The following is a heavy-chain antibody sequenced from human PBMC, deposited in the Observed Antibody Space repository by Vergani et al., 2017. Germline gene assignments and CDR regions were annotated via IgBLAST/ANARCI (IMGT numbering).Heavy chain of an antibody. D-gene: IGHD3-10*01. CDR1: GFTFSSYA. J-gene: IGHJ4*02. Sequence: EVQLLESGGGLVQPGGSLRLSCAASGFTFSSYAMSWVRQAPGKGLEWVSAISGSGGSTYYADSVKGRFTISRDNSKNTLYLQMNSLRGEDTAVYYCAATGGVRGVKPDYWGQGTLVTVSS. CDR2: ISGSGGST. CDR3: AATGGVRGVKPDY. V-gene: IGHV3-23*01.